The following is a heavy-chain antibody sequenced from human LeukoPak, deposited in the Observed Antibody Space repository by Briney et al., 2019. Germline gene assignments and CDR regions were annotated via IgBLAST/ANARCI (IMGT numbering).Heavy chain of an antibody. D-gene: IGHD6-19*01. CDR3: AREMLSGWLLSYYYYGMDV. CDR1: GFTFSSYG. Sequence: GGSLRLSCAASGFTFSSYGMHWVRQAPGKGLEWVSSISSSSSYIYYADSVKGRFTISRDNAKNSLYLQMNSLRAEDTAVYYCAREMLSGWLLSYYYYGMDVWGQGTTVTVSS. J-gene: IGHJ6*02. CDR2: ISSSSSYI. V-gene: IGHV3-21*01.